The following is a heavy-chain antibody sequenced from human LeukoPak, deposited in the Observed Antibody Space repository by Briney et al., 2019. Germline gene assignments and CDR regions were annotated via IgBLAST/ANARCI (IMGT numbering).Heavy chain of an antibody. V-gene: IGHV3-74*01. J-gene: IGHJ4*02. CDR1: GFTFSSYW. CDR2: INTDGSST. D-gene: IGHD2-2*01. CDR3: ATWECSSTSCTNDY. Sequence: AGSLRPSCVASGFTFSSYWMHWVRQAPGKGLVWVSRINTDGSSTRYADSVKGRFTISRDNAKNTLYLQMNSLRAEDTAVYYCATWECSSTSCTNDYWGQGTLVTRSS.